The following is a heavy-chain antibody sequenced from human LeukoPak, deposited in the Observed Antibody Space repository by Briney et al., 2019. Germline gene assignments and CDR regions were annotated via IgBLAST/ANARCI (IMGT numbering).Heavy chain of an antibody. CDR3: ARDHPIIVATMEH. Sequence: GGSLRLSCAASGFTSSSYEMNWVRQAPGEGLEWVSYISSSGSTTYYADSVKGRFTISRDNAKNSLYLQINSLRAEDTAVYYCARDHPIIVATMEHWGQGTLVTVSS. J-gene: IGHJ1*01. CDR2: ISSSGSTT. D-gene: IGHD5-12*01. CDR1: GFTSSSYE. V-gene: IGHV3-48*03.